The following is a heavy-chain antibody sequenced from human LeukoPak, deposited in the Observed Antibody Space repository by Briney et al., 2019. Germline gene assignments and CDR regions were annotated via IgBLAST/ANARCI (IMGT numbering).Heavy chain of an antibody. CDR1: GFTFSDYY. D-gene: IGHD3-10*01. J-gene: IGHJ6*02. Sequence: GGSLRLSCAASGFTFSDYYMSWIRQAPGKGLEWVSYISSSGSTIYYADSVKGRFTISRDNAKNSLYLQINSLRAEDTAVYYCARDGMDYGSGSSHWYGMDVWGQGTTVTVSS. V-gene: IGHV3-11*01. CDR2: ISSSGSTI. CDR3: ARDGMDYGSGSSHWYGMDV.